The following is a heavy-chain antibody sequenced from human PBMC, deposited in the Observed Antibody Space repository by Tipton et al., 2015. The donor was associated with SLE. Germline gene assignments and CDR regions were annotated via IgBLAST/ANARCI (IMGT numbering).Heavy chain of an antibody. CDR2: INHSGST. V-gene: IGHV4-34*01. CDR1: GGSFSGYY. Sequence: TLSLTCAVYGGSFSGYYWSWIRQPPGKGLEWIGEINHSGSTNYNPSLKSRVTIPVDTSKNQFSLKLSSVTAADTAVYYCARVGGELRAFDIWGQGTMVTVSS. J-gene: IGHJ3*02. CDR3: ARVGGELRAFDI. D-gene: IGHD1-26*01.